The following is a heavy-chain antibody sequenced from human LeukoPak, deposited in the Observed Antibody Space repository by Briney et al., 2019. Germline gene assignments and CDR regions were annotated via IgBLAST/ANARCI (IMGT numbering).Heavy chain of an antibody. D-gene: IGHD3-22*01. CDR1: GGSISTYY. Sequence: KPSETLSLTCTVSGGSISTYYWSWIQQPPGKGLEWIGYIYYSGSTNYNPSLKSRVTMSLDTSKNQFSLKLSSVTAADTAVYYCARRYYYDSSGYFGYWGQGTVVTVSS. CDR2: IYYSGST. J-gene: IGHJ4*02. V-gene: IGHV4-59*08. CDR3: ARRYYYDSSGYFGY.